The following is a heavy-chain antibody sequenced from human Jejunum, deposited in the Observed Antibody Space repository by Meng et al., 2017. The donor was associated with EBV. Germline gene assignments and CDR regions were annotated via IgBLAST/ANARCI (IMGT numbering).Heavy chain of an antibody. CDR3: ARPISGYTYYFDY. CDR1: GYTSTDYY. V-gene: IGHV1-2*06. D-gene: IGHD5-18*01. CDR2: VNPNSGVT. J-gene: IGHJ4*02. Sequence: QGHLVRSWHEGKGSGGSVKSSCKASGYTSTDYYLHWVRQATGQGLEWMGRVNPNSGVTNYAEKFQGRVTMTRDTSISTSYMEVSRLTSDDTAVYYCARPISGYTYYFDYWGQGTLVTVSS.